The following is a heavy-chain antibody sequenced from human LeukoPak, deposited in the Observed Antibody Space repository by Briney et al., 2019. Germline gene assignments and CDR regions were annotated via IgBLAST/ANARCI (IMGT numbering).Heavy chain of an antibody. D-gene: IGHD3-22*01. J-gene: IGHJ3*02. CDR2: IYTSGST. CDR1: GGSISSYY. CDR3: ARDEAYYYDSSGLAFDI. V-gene: IGHV4-4*07. Sequence: SETLSLTCTVSGGSISSYYWSWIRQPAGKGLEWIGRIYTSGSTNYNPSLKSRVTMSVGTSKNQFSLKLSSVTAADTAVYYCARDEAYYYDSSGLAFDIWGQGTMVTVSS.